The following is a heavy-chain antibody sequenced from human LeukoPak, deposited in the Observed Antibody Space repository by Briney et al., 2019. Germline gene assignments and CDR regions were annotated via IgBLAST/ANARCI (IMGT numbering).Heavy chain of an antibody. Sequence: ASVKVSCKASGYTFTTYDINWVRQATGQGLEWMGWMNPNIGNTGYAQKFQGRVAMTRNTSIGTAYMELSSLRSEDTAVYYCARGVVLRYFDWLVGFDYWGQGTLVTVSS. CDR1: GYTFTTYD. J-gene: IGHJ4*02. CDR2: MNPNIGNT. CDR3: ARGVVLRYFDWLVGFDY. V-gene: IGHV1-8*01. D-gene: IGHD3-9*01.